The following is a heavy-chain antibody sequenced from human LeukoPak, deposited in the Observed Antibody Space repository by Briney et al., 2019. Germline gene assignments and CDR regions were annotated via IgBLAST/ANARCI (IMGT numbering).Heavy chain of an antibody. J-gene: IGHJ6*02. CDR2: ISGSGSAT. CDR3: AKNNSARDGMDV. D-gene: IGHD2/OR15-2a*01. Sequence: GGSLGLSCAASGFRFSTFAMSWVRQAPGKGLEWVSGISGSGSATYYADSVKGRFTISRDNSKNTLYLQMNSLRADDKAVYYCAKNNSARDGMDVWGQGTTVTVSS. V-gene: IGHV3-23*01. CDR1: GFRFSTFA.